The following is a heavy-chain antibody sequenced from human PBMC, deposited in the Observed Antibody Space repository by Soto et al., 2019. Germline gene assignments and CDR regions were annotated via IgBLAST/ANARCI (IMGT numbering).Heavy chain of an antibody. CDR2: ISSGGVTT. Sequence: PGGSLRLSCAASGFTFSSYAMRWVRQSPGKGLEWVSAISSGGVTTYYADSVKGRFTISRDNSKSTLYLLMNSLRVEDMAVYYCARVGGYDRYYFDYWGQGILVTVSS. V-gene: IGHV3-23*01. CDR3: ARVGGYDRYYFDY. J-gene: IGHJ4*02. CDR1: GFTFSSYA. D-gene: IGHD3-10*01.